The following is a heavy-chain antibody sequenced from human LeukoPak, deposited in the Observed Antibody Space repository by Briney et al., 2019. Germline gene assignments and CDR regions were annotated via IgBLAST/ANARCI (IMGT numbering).Heavy chain of an antibody. CDR3: VRGEVGDFDS. Sequence: PSETLSLTCAVPGYSISRGYYWAWVRQPPGKRPQWLGSVHESGSSHHNPSLRNRVTIELDTSENEFPLTLTSVTAADSGTYYCVRGEVGDFDSWGQGTLVIVSS. V-gene: IGHV4-38-2*01. CDR2: VHESGSS. J-gene: IGHJ4*02. CDR1: GYSISRGYY. D-gene: IGHD1-26*01.